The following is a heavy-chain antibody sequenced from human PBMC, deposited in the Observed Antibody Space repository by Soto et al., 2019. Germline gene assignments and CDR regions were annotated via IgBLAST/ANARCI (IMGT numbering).Heavy chain of an antibody. Sequence: ASAKVSCKASGYTFTSYGISLVRQAPGQGLEWMGWISAYNGNTNYAQKLQGRVTMTTDTSTSTAYMELRSLRSDDTAVYYCAMTLDSGVDWFDPWGQGTLVTVSS. D-gene: IGHD3-10*01. CDR2: ISAYNGNT. V-gene: IGHV1-18*04. J-gene: IGHJ5*02. CDR1: GYTFTSYG. CDR3: AMTLDSGVDWFDP.